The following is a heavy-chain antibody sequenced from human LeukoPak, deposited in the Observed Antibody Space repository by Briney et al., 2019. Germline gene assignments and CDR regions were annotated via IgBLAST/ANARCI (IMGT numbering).Heavy chain of an antibody. CDR3: ARDDRIYGSGSYYPL. CDR1: GGSISSYY. V-gene: IGHV4-34*01. Sequence: PSETLSLTCTVSGGSISSYYWSWIRQPPGKGLEWIGEINHSGSTNYNPSLKSRVTISVDTSKNQFSLKLSSVTAADTAVYYCARDDRIYGSGSYYPLWGQGTLVTVSS. J-gene: IGHJ4*02. D-gene: IGHD3-10*01. CDR2: INHSGST.